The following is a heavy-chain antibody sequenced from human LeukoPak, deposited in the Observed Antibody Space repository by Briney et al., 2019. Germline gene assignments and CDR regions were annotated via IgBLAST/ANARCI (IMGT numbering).Heavy chain of an antibody. J-gene: IGHJ4*02. V-gene: IGHV4-59*01. CDR1: GGSISSDY. Sequence: TETLSLTCSVSGGSISSDYWSWIRQPPGKGLEWIGYIYYSGSTNYNPSLKSRVTISVDTSKNQFSLKLSSVTAADTAVYYCARYYCSGGSCYHPGFDYWGQGTLVTVSS. D-gene: IGHD2-15*01. CDR2: IYYSGST. CDR3: ARYYCSGGSCYHPGFDY.